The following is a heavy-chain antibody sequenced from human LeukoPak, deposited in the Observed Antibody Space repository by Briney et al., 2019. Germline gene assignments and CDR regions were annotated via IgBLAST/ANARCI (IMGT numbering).Heavy chain of an antibody. CDR3: ARDRDSTMIRDYFFDY. D-gene: IGHD3-22*01. V-gene: IGHV4-4*07. Sequence: SETLSLTCTVSGGSISSYYWSWIRQPAGKGLECIGRVYSSGSTNYNPSLKSRVTMSIDTSKNQFSLKLTSVTAADTAVYYCARDRDSTMIRDYFFDYWGQGTLVTVSS. CDR2: VYSSGST. J-gene: IGHJ4*02. CDR1: GGSISSYY.